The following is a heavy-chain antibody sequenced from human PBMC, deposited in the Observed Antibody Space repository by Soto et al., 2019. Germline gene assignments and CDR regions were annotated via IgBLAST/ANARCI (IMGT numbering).Heavy chain of an antibody. CDR3: ARFHVSVLRGVLMTSFFVDY. CDR2: VSATGNTF. Sequence: GGSLRVSCAASGFAFSDYYLTWIRQAPGKGLEWVSYVSATGNTFYYADSVKGRLVISRDNAKNSLYLHMSDLRVDDTAMYYCARFHVSVLRGVLMTSFFVDYLCLGP. D-gene: IGHD3-10*01. J-gene: IGHJ4*02. V-gene: IGHV3-11*01. CDR1: GFAFSDYY.